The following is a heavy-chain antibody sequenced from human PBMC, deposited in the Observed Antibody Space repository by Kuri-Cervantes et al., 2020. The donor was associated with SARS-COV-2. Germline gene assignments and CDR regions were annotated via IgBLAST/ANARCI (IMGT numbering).Heavy chain of an antibody. J-gene: IGHJ6*03. CDR2: INYSGTT. V-gene: IGHV4-34*01. Sequence: SQTLSLTCGVYGGSFSNFHWNRVRQPPGKGLEWIGEINYSGTTNYNPSLKSRVTISVDTSKNQFSLNLTSVTAADTAVYYCARLRRHNNGWFATGYYMDVWGKGTTVTVSS. D-gene: IGHD6-19*01. CDR3: ARLRRHNNGWFATGYYMDV. CDR1: GGSFSNFH.